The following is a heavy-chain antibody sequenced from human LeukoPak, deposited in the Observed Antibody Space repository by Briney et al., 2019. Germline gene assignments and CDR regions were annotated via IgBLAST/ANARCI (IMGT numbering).Heavy chain of an antibody. V-gene: IGHV1-2*06. Sequence: ASVKVSCKTSGYMFTAYYIQWVRQAPGQGLEWMGRLNTNSGGADYAQKFQGRLTMTRDKSISTGYMELTGLTSDDTAVYYCASYDPDYWGQGTLVIVSS. CDR2: LNTNSGGA. J-gene: IGHJ4*02. D-gene: IGHD3-22*01. CDR1: GYMFTAYY. CDR3: ASYDPDY.